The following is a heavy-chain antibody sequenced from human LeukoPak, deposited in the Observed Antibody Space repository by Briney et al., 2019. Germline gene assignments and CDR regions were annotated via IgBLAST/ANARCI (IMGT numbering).Heavy chain of an antibody. CDR2: ISAYNGNT. V-gene: IGHV1-18*01. CDR3: AIRDGSGISI. CDR1: GYTFTSYD. D-gene: IGHD3-10*01. Sequence: ASVKVSCKASGYTFTSYDINWVRQAPGQGLEWMGWISAYNGNTNYAQKLQGRVTMTTDTSTSTAYMELSSLRSEDTAVYYCAIRDGSGISIWGQGTMVTVSS. J-gene: IGHJ3*02.